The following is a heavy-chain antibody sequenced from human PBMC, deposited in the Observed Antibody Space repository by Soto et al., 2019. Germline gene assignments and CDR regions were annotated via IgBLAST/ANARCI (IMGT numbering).Heavy chain of an antibody. CDR2: IKQDGSEK. D-gene: IGHD2-8*01. V-gene: IGHV3-7*01. J-gene: IGHJ6*02. CDR3: ERDFIVLMVYAIDYYGMDV. CDR1: GFSFRSYW. Sequence: GESLKIFCAASGFSFRSYWRSWVRQAPGKGLEWVANIKQDGSEKYYVDSVKGRFTISRDNAKNSLYLQMNSLRAEDTAVYYCERDFIVLMVYAIDYYGMDVWGQGTTVTVSS.